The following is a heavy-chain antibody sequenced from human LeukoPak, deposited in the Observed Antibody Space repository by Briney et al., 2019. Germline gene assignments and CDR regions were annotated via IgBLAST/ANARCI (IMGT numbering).Heavy chain of an antibody. CDR3: ARDAAITGIWFDP. V-gene: IGHV4-34*01. CDR1: GGSISSYY. D-gene: IGHD1-20*01. Sequence: TPSETLSLTCTVSGGSISSYYWSWIRQPPGKGLEWIGEINHSGSTNYNPSLKSRVTISVDTSKNQFSLKLSSVTAADTAVYYCARDAAITGIWFDPWGQGTLVTVSS. CDR2: INHSGST. J-gene: IGHJ5*02.